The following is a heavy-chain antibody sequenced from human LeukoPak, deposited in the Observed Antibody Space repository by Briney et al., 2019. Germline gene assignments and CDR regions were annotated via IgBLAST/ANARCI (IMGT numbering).Heavy chain of an antibody. J-gene: IGHJ5*02. D-gene: IGHD2-15*01. V-gene: IGHV5-51*01. CDR3: ARSQGYCSGGSCLQGDWFDP. Sequence: GESLKISCKGSGYRFTNYWIGWVRRMPGKGLEWMGIIYPGDSDTRYSPSFQGQVTISADKSIGTAYLQWGSLKASDTAMYYCARSQGYCSGGSCLQGDWFDPWGQGTLVSVSS. CDR2: IYPGDSDT. CDR1: GYRFTNYW.